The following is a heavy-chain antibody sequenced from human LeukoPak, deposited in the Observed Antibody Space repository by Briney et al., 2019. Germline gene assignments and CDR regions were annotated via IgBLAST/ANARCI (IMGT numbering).Heavy chain of an antibody. CDR1: GFTFSSYA. V-gene: IGHV3-23*01. Sequence: GGSLRLSCAASGFTFSSYAMSWVRQAPGQGLEWVSAISGSGGSTYYADSVKGRFTISRDNSKNTLYLQMNSLRAEDTAVYYCAKDCGIAAAGSSWFDPWGQGTLVTVSS. J-gene: IGHJ5*02. D-gene: IGHD6-13*01. CDR2: ISGSGGST. CDR3: AKDCGIAAAGSSWFDP.